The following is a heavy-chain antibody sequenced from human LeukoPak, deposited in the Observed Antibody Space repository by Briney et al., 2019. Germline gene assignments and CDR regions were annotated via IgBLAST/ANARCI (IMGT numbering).Heavy chain of an antibody. V-gene: IGHV1-3*01. CDR2: INAGNGNT. D-gene: IGHD1-26*01. J-gene: IGHJ6*02. CDR3: ARDLAIVGATYYYYGMDV. CDR1: GYTFTSYA. Sequence: ASVKVSCKASGYTFTSYAMHWVRQAPGQRLEWMGWINAGNGNTKYSQKFQGRVTITRDTSASTAYMELSSLRSEDTAVYYCARDLAIVGATYYYYGMDVWGQGTTVTVSS.